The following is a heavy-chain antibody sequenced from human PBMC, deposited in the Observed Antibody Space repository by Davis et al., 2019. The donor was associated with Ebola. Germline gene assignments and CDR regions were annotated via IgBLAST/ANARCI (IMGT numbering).Heavy chain of an antibody. Sequence: MPSETLSLTSTVSGGSIRSYYWSWVRQPPGKGLEWIGNIYYSGSTYYNPSLRSRVTISVDTSKNQFSLKLSSVNAADTAVYYCARGHSYGSMVYGLDVWGQGTTVTVSS. CDR1: GGSIRSYY. D-gene: IGHD5-18*01. CDR3: ARGHSYGSMVYGLDV. J-gene: IGHJ6*02. CDR2: IYYSGST. V-gene: IGHV4-59*04.